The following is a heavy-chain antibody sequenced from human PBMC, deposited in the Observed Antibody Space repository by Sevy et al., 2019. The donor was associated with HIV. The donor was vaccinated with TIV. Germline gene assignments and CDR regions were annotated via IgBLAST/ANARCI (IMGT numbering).Heavy chain of an antibody. CDR3: TAGVGTSDFDY. J-gene: IGHJ4*02. V-gene: IGHV3-15*01. D-gene: IGHD1-26*01. CDR1: GFTFNNAW. Sequence: GGSLRLSCEASGFTFNNAWMSWVRQAPGKGLEWVGRIKSKIDGATRDFAAPVKGRFAISRDDSQNTLYLQMNSLKTEDTAVYYCTAGVGTSDFDYWGRGVLVTVSS. CDR2: IKSKIDGATR.